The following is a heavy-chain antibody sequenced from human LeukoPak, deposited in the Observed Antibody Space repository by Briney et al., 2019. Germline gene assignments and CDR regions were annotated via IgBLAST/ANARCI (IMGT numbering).Heavy chain of an antibody. J-gene: IGHJ4*02. D-gene: IGHD6-19*01. CDR1: GFTFSSYS. Sequence: PGGSLRLSCAASGFTFSSYSMNWVRQAPGKGLEWVSYISSSSSTIYYAYSVKGRFTISRDNSKNTLYLQMNSLRAEDTAVYYCAKSSSRSSGWRSYFDYWGQGTLVTVSS. CDR3: AKSSSRSSGWRSYFDY. CDR2: ISSSSSTI. V-gene: IGHV3-48*01.